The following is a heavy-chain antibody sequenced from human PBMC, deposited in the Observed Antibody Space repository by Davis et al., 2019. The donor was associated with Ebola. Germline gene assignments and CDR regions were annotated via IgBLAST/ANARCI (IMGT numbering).Heavy chain of an antibody. CDR1: GGSISSSGYY. CDR3: ARGPHTVGFDP. D-gene: IGHD4-17*01. CDR2: INHSGST. V-gene: IGHV4-39*07. J-gene: IGHJ5*02. Sequence: SETLSLTCTVSGGSISSSGYYWSWIRQPPGKGLEWIGEINHSGSTNYNPSLKSRVTISVDTSKNQFSLKLSSVTAADTAVYYCARGPHTVGFDPWGQGTLVTVSS.